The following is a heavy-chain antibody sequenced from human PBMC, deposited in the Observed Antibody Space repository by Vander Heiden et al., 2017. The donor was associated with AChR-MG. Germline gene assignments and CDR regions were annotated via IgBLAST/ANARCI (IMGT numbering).Heavy chain of an antibody. Sequence: QVQLVQSGAEVKKPGASVKFSCKASGYTFTGYYMHWVRQAPGQGLEWMGWINPNSGGTNYAQKVQGRVTMTRDTSISTAYMELSRLRSEDTAVYDCAIVPRAGSSFNWFDPWGQGTLVTVSS. D-gene: IGHD6-13*01. CDR2: INPNSGGT. CDR3: AIVPRAGSSFNWFDP. CDR1: GYTFTGYY. J-gene: IGHJ5*01. V-gene: IGHV1-2*02.